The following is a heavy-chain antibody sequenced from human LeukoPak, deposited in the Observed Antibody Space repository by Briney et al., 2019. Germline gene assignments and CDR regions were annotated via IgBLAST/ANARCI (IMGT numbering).Heavy chain of an antibody. CDR1: GGPISSTF. CDR2: IYSSGTT. CDR3: ARYYDTTAHTGAVAFDI. J-gene: IGHJ3*02. V-gene: IGHV4-59*13. D-gene: IGHD3-22*01. Sequence: SETLSLTCTVSGGPISSTFWSWIRQPPGKGLEWIGYIYSSGTTDYNPSLKSRVTISLDTSKNQFSLKLRSVTAADTAVYYCARYYDTTAHTGAVAFDIWGQGTMVAVSS.